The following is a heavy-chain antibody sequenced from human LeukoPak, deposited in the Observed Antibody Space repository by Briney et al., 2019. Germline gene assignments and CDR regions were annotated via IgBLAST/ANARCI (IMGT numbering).Heavy chain of an antibody. CDR2: IIPIFGTA. V-gene: IGHV1-69*05. Sequence: SVKVSCKASGGTFSSYAISWVRQAPGQGLEWMGGIIPIFGTANYAQKFQGRVTITTDESTSTAYRELSSLRSEDTAVYYCARGHGYDFWSDSFDYWGQGTLVTVSS. J-gene: IGHJ4*02. D-gene: IGHD3-3*01. CDR1: GGTFSSYA. CDR3: ARGHGYDFWSDSFDY.